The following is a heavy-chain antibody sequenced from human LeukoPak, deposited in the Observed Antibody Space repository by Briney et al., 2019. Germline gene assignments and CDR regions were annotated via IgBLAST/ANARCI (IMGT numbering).Heavy chain of an antibody. V-gene: IGHV4-31*03. J-gene: IGHJ4*02. D-gene: IGHD3-10*01. CDR3: ARDRYGSGSFFPFDY. Sequence: PSETLSLTCTVSGGSISSGGYYWSWIRQHPGKGLECIGYIYYSGSTYYNPSLKSRVTISVDTSKNQFSLKLSSVTAADTAVYYCARDRYGSGSFFPFDYWGQGTLVTVSS. CDR2: IYYSGST. CDR1: GGSISSGGYY.